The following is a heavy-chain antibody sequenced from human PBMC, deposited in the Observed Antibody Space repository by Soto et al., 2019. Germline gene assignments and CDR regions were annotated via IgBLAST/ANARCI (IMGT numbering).Heavy chain of an antibody. CDR1: GFNFSNYA. D-gene: IGHD3-9*01. Sequence: GGSLRLSCAASGFNFSNYAMSWVRQAPGKGLEWVSGIGGSGSNTYYADSVKGRFTISRDNSKNTLFLQMNSLRAEDTAEYYCARVVRYFDTPYGMDVWGQGTTVTVSS. CDR3: ARVVRYFDTPYGMDV. J-gene: IGHJ6*02. V-gene: IGHV3-23*01. CDR2: IGGSGSNT.